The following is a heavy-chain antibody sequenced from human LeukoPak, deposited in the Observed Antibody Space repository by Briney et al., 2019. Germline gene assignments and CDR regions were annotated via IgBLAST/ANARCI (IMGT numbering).Heavy chain of an antibody. CDR1: GGTFSRYT. D-gene: IGHD6-13*01. V-gene: IGHV1-69*10. Sequence: SVKVSCKGSGGTFSRYTIRWGGQAPGQGLEWMGGFISFLCLAIYAQNFQGRITISADKSTSTAYMELSSLRSEDTAVYYCARVSAAGTGLGAFDIWGQGTMVTVSS. CDR2: FISFLCLA. J-gene: IGHJ3*02. CDR3: ARVSAAGTGLGAFDI.